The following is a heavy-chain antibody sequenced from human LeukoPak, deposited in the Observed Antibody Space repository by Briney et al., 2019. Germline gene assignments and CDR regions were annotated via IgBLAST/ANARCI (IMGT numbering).Heavy chain of an antibody. J-gene: IGHJ4*02. D-gene: IGHD5-18*01. V-gene: IGHV3-23*01. Sequence: GGSLRLSCAASGFTFDDYGMSWVRQAPGKGLEWVSAISGSGGSTYYADSVKGRFTISRDNSKNTLYLQMNSLRAEDTAVYYCAKDSNRYSYGAPTFDYWGQGTLVTVSS. CDR1: GFTFDDYG. CDR2: ISGSGGST. CDR3: AKDSNRYSYGAPTFDY.